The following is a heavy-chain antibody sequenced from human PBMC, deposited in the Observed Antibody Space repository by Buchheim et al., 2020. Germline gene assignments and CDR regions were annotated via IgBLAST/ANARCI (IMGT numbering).Heavy chain of an antibody. J-gene: IGHJ4*02. Sequence: QVQLQQWGAGLLMPSETLSLTCAVYGGSFSDYYWSWIRQPPGEGLEWIGEINHSGSTNYNPSLKSRVTISVDTSKNQFSLKLNSVTAADTAVYYCARVVSGYLDYWGQGTL. CDR3: ARVVSGYLDY. D-gene: IGHD3-22*01. CDR2: INHSGST. CDR1: GGSFSDYY. V-gene: IGHV4-34*01.